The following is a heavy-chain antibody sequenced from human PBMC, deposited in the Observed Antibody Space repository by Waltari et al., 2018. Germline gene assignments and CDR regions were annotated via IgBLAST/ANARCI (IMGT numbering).Heavy chain of an antibody. CDR1: GGSFSGYY. CDR3: AKSWGSGYYLRWFDP. Sequence: QVQLQQWGAGLLKPSETLSLTCAVYGGSFSGYYWSWSRQPPGKGLEWIGEINHSGSTNYNPSLKSRVTISVDTSKNQFSLKLSSVTAADTAVYYCAKSWGSGYYLRWFDPWGQGTLVTVSS. V-gene: IGHV4-34*01. CDR2: INHSGST. D-gene: IGHD3-22*01. J-gene: IGHJ5*02.